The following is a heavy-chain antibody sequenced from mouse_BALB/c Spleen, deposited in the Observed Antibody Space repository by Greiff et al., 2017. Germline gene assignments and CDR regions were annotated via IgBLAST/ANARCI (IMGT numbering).Heavy chain of an antibody. D-gene: IGHD2-10*02. Sequence: DVKLVESGPGLVKPSQTVSLTCTVTGISITTGNYRWSWIRQFPGNKLEWIGYIYYSGTITYNPSLTSRTTITRDTSKNQFFLEMNSLTAEDTATYYCARYGNYYAMDYWGQGTSVTVSS. CDR2: IYYSGTI. J-gene: IGHJ4*01. CDR1: GISITTGNYR. V-gene: IGHV3-5*02. CDR3: ARYGNYYAMDY.